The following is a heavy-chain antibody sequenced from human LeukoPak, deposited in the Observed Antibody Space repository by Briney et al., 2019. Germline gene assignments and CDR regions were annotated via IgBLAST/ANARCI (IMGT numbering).Heavy chain of an antibody. CDR3: ARVSGDGYNFGWFDP. Sequence: GRSLRLSCAASGFTFSSYGMHWVRQAPGKGLEWVAVIWYDGSNKYYADSVKGRFTISRDNSKNTLYLQMNSLRAEDTAAYYCARVSGDGYNFGWFDPWGQGTLVTVSS. J-gene: IGHJ5*02. D-gene: IGHD5-12*01. CDR1: GFTFSSYG. V-gene: IGHV3-33*01. CDR2: IWYDGSNK.